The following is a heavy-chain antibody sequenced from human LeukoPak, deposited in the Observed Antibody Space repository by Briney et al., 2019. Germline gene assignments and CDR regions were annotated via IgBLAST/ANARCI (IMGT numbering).Heavy chain of an antibody. Sequence: SETLSLTCTASGGSISSYYWSWIRQPPGKGLEWIGYIYYSGSTNYNPSFKSRVTISVDTSKNQFSLKLSSVTAADTAVYYCARRQAPEKYYDFWSGYSDAFDIWGQGTMVTVSS. CDR1: GGSISSYY. CDR3: ARRQAPEKYYDFWSGYSDAFDI. V-gene: IGHV4-59*01. D-gene: IGHD3-3*01. CDR2: IYYSGST. J-gene: IGHJ3*02.